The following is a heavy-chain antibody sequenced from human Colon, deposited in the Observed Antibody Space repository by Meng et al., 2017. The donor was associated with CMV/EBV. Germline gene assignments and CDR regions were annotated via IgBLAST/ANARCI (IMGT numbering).Heavy chain of an antibody. J-gene: IGHJ6*02. CDR2: IATDRGST. V-gene: IGHV3-74*01. Sequence: CAASGFTFTSYWMHWVRQAPGRGLVWVSRIATDRGSTVHADSVRGRFTISRDSAKSTVFLQMNSLRAEDTAVYYCARGGFASGLDVWGQGTTVTVSS. CDR1: GFTFTSYW. D-gene: IGHD3-10*01. CDR3: ARGGFASGLDV.